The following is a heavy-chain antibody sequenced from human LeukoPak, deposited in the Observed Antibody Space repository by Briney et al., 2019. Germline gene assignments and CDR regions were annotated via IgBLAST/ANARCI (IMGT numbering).Heavy chain of an antibody. D-gene: IGHD5-24*01. CDR1: GFTFSNYA. V-gene: IGHV3-23*01. CDR2: ISETGGTI. J-gene: IGHJ4*02. CDR3: AREMTIITYSFDS. Sequence: GGSLRLSCAPSGFTFSNYAMSWVRQAPGKGLEWVSAISETGGTIHYADSVRGRFAISRDNSKNTLYLQMNSLRAEDTAVYYCAREMTIITYSFDSWGQGTLVTVSS.